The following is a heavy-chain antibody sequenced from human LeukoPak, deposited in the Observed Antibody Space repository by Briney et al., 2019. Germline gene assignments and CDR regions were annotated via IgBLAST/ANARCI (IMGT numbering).Heavy chain of an antibody. CDR3: AKDISVGATPYYFDS. J-gene: IGHJ4*02. CDR1: GFTFYDYA. V-gene: IGHV3-9*01. D-gene: IGHD1-26*01. CDR2: ITWNTDTI. Sequence: GRSLRLSCAASGFTFYDYAMHWVRQGPGKGLEWISGITWNTDTIGYADSVMGRFTISRDNAKNSLYLQVNSLRAEDTALYYCAKDISVGATPYYFDSWGQGTLVTVSS.